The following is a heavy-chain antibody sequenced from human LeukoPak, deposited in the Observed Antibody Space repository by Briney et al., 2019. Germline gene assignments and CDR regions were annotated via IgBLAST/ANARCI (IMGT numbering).Heavy chain of an antibody. J-gene: IGHJ4*02. V-gene: IGHV3-23*01. D-gene: IGHD1-26*01. CDR1: GFTFGSYA. CDR2: ISGSGGST. Sequence: PGGSLRLSCAASGFTFGSYAMSWVRQAPGKGLEWVSAISGSGGSTYYADSVKGRFTISRDNSKNTLYLQMNSLRAEDTAVYYCARAPYSGSYAPGDYWGQGTLVTVSS. CDR3: ARAPYSGSYAPGDY.